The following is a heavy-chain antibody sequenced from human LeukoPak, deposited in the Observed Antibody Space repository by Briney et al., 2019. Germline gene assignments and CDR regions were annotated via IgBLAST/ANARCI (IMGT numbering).Heavy chain of an antibody. CDR1: GASIRSHY. J-gene: IGHJ5*02. CDR2: IYSSGNT. CDR3: ARNLWGSFLSNWFDP. Sequence: SETLSLTCNVSGASIRSHYWSWIRQPPGKGLEWIGYIYSSGNTKYNPSFKSRVTMSLDTSKSQISLKLHSVTATDTALYYCARNLWGSFLSNWFDPWGQGTMVTVSS. V-gene: IGHV4-59*11. D-gene: IGHD3-16*01.